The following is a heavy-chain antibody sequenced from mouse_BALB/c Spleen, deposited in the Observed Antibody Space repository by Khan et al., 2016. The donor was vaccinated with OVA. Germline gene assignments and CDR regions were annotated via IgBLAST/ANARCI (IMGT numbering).Heavy chain of an antibody. J-gene: IGHJ3*01. D-gene: IGHD1-1*01. V-gene: IGHV5-6*01. Sequence: EVELVESGGALLKPEGSLKLSCAASGFTFSTYGISWFRRTQNKRLGWVATISSGGSSTYYQDSVQGRFTISRDNAKNTLDLQMSSLKSEDTAMFYCARLAYYYDSEGFAYWGQGTLVTVSA. CDR1: GFTFSTYG. CDR2: ISSGGSST. CDR3: ARLAYYYDSEGFAY.